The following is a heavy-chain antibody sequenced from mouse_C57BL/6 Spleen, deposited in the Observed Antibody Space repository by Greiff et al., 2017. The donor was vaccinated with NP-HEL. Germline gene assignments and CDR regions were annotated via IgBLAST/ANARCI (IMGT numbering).Heavy chain of an antibody. CDR1: GYTFTSYW. D-gene: IGHD2-3*01. Sequence: QVQLQQSGAELAKPGASVKLSCKASGYTFTSYWMHWVKQRPGQGLEWIGYINPSSGYIKYNQKFKDKATLPADKSSSTAYMQLSSLTYEDSAVYYCARSGYDGYFYYAMDYWGQGTSVTVSS. CDR3: ARSGYDGYFYYAMDY. CDR2: INPSSGYI. V-gene: IGHV1-7*01. J-gene: IGHJ4*01.